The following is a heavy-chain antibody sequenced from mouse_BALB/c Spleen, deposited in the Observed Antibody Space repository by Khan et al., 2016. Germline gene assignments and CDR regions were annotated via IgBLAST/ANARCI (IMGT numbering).Heavy chain of an antibody. D-gene: IGHD1-1*02. Sequence: QVQLQQSGAELMKPGASVKISCKATGYTFSNYWIEWVKQRPGHGLEWIGDILPGSGYSNSNENFKGKATFTADASSNTAYMQLISLTSEDSAVYFCARAWWSMDYWGQGTSVTVSS. J-gene: IGHJ4*01. V-gene: IGHV1-9*01. CDR1: GYTFSNYW. CDR3: ARAWWSMDY. CDR2: ILPGSGYS.